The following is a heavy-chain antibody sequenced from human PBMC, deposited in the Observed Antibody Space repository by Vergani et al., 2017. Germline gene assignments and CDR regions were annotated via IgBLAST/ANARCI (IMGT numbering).Heavy chain of an antibody. V-gene: IGHV4-59*01. D-gene: IGHD2-15*01. CDR3: ARDRAGYCSGGSCYGGAFDI. J-gene: IGHJ3*02. CDR2: IYYSGST. CDR1: GGSISSYY. Sequence: QVQLQESGPGLVKPSETLSLTCTVSGGSISSYYWSWIRQPPGKGLEWIGYIYYSGSTNYNPSLKSRFTISVDTSKNQFSLKLSSVTAADTAVYYCARDRAGYCSGGSCYGGAFDIWGQGTMVTVSS.